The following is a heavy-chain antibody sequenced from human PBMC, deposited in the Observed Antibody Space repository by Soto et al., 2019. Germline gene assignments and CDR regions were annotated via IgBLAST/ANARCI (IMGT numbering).Heavy chain of an antibody. Sequence: QVQLVQSGAEVKKPGSSVKVSCKASGGTFSSYAISWVRQAPGQGLEWMGGIIPIFGTANYAQKFQGRVTITADESTSTAYMELSSLRSEDTAVYYCARVRRELYLSAENYYYYYGMDVWGQGTTVTVSS. CDR2: IIPIFGTA. CDR3: ARVRRELYLSAENYYYYYGMDV. J-gene: IGHJ6*02. D-gene: IGHD1-26*01. V-gene: IGHV1-69*01. CDR1: GGTFSSYA.